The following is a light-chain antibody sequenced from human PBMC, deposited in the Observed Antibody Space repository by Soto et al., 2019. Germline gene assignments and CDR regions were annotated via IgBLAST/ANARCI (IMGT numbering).Light chain of an antibody. CDR3: SSYAGSNNLV. V-gene: IGLV2-8*01. Sequence: QSVLTQPPSASGSPGQSVTISCTGTSSDVSDYNYVSWYQQHPGKAPKLMIYEVSKRPSGVPDRFSGSKSGNTASLTVSGLQAEDEADYYCSSYAGSNNLVFGGGTKLTVL. CDR2: EVS. J-gene: IGLJ3*02. CDR1: SSDVSDYNY.